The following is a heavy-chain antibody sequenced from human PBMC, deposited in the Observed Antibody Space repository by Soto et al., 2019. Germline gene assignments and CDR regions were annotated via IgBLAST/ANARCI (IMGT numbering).Heavy chain of an antibody. CDR2: ISSSSSYI. CDR1: GFTFSSYS. V-gene: IGHV3-21*01. D-gene: IGHD3-22*01. Sequence: GSLRLSCAASGFTFSSYSMNWVRQAPGKGLEWVSSISSSSSYIYYADSVKGRFTISRDNAKNSLYLQMNSLRAEDTAVYYCARAGITMIVVVNPDLEYFDYWGQGTLVTVSS. CDR3: ARAGITMIVVVNPDLEYFDY. J-gene: IGHJ4*02.